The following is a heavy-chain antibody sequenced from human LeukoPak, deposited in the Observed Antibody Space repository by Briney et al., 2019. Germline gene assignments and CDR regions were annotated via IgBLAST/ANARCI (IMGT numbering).Heavy chain of an antibody. V-gene: IGHV3-53*01. CDR2: IFSDGTT. Sequence: KAGGSLRLSCAASGFTVCSSFMTWVRQAPGKGLQWVSVIFSDGTTYYTDSVKGRFTISRDNSKNTLYLQLNSLRAEDTAVYYCAKTGGPWDWGQGTLVTVSS. J-gene: IGHJ4*02. CDR3: AKTGGPWD. D-gene: IGHD7-27*01. CDR1: GFTVCSSF.